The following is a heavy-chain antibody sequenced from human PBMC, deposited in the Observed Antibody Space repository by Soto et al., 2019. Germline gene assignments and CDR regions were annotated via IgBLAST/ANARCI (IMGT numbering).Heavy chain of an antibody. Sequence: DVHLVESGGVVVQPGGSLRLSCAASGFTFDDYTMHWVRQVPGKGLQWVSIISWDAGSTFYADSVEGRFTITRDNNKNSLYLQMNTLRSEDTALHYCAKGDDSRGWYEPFDIWGQGTMVTVSS. D-gene: IGHD6-19*01. V-gene: IGHV3-43*01. CDR3: AKGDDSRGWYEPFDI. CDR2: ISWDAGST. J-gene: IGHJ3*02. CDR1: GFTFDDYT.